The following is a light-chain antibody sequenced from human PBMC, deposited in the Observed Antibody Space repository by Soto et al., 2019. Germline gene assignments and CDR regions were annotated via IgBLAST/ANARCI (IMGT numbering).Light chain of an antibody. Sequence: DIQLTQSPSFLSASVGDRVTITCRASQGISSTYLAWYQQTPGKAPKILIYAASTLQSGVPSRFSGRGSGTDFTLTISSLQPEDFATDYCQQLNSYPLTFGGGTKVDIK. V-gene: IGKV1-9*01. J-gene: IGKJ4*01. CDR2: AAS. CDR1: QGISSTY. CDR3: QQLNSYPLT.